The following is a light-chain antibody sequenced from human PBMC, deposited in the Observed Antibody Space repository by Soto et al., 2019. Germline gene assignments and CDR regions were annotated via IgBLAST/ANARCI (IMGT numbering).Light chain of an antibody. V-gene: IGKV1-6*01. Sequence: IQMTQSPSSLSASVGDRVTITCRASQGIGNDLGWYQQKPGKAPKLLIFAASSLQTGVPSRFSGSRSGTDFTLTISSLQPDDFATYYCQHYNSYSEAFGQGTKVDIK. CDR1: QGIGND. J-gene: IGKJ1*01. CDR2: AAS. CDR3: QHYNSYSEA.